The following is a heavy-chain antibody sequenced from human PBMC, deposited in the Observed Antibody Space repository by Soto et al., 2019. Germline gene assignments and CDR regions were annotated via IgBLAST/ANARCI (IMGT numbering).Heavy chain of an antibody. Sequence: PSETLSLTCTVSGGSISSYYWSWIRQPPGKGLEWIGYIYYSGSTNYNPSLKSRVTISVDTSKNQFSLKLSSVTAADTAVYYCARMNGVNDYSNYNHFAYWGQGTLVTVS. J-gene: IGHJ4*02. CDR3: ARMNGVNDYSNYNHFAY. CDR1: GGSISSYY. D-gene: IGHD4-4*01. CDR2: IYYSGST. V-gene: IGHV4-59*01.